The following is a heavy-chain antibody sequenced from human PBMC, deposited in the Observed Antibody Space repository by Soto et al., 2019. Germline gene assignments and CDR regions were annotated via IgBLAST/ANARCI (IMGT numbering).Heavy chain of an antibody. CDR2: IYYSGST. CDR1: GGSISSSSYY. V-gene: IGHV4-39*01. Sequence: QLQLQESGPGLVKPSETLSLTCTVSGGSISSSSYYWGWIRQPPGKGLEWIGCIYYSGSTYYNPSRKSRVTISVDTSKNQFSLKLSSVTAAGPAVYYCASVAAVHHWYFDLWGRGTLVTVSS. D-gene: IGHD2-15*01. CDR3: ASVAAVHHWYFDL. J-gene: IGHJ2*01.